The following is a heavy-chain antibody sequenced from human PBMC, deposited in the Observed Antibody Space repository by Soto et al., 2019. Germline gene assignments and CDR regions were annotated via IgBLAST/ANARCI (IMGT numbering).Heavy chain of an antibody. CDR1: GYPFTGPY. CDR2: INPSSGGT. D-gene: IGHD4-4*01. V-gene: IGHV1-2*02. J-gene: IGHJ6*02. CDR3: ARDFRTYSHGVDV. Sequence: QAQLVQSGTEVKKPGASVKVSCKASGYPFTGPYIYWVRQAPGQGLEWMGWINPSSGGTEFAEKFQGRVTVTRDTSIRTVFLELNSLTSDDTGVYFCARDFRTYSHGVDVWGQGTAVTVS.